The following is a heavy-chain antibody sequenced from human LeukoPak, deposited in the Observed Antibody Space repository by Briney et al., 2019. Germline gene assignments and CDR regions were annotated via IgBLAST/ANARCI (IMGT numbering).Heavy chain of an antibody. CDR3: ARLGMGTTHAFDI. CDR1: GYTFTGYY. V-gene: IGHV1-2*02. Sequence: ASVKVSCKASGYTFTGYYMHWVRQAPGQGLEWMGWINPNSGGTNYAQKFQGRVTMTRDTSISTAYMELSGLRSDDAAVYYCARLGMGTTHAFDIWGQGTMVTVSS. J-gene: IGHJ3*02. CDR2: INPNSGGT. D-gene: IGHD5-18*01.